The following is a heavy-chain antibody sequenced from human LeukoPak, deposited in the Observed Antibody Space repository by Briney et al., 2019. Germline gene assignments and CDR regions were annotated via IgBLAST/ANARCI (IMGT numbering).Heavy chain of an antibody. J-gene: IGHJ6*02. CDR3: ARVTPTTVTTSRDDYYGMDV. CDR2: IYYSGST. D-gene: IGHD4-17*01. V-gene: IGHV4-31*03. CDR1: GGSICSGGYY. Sequence: SETLSLTCTVSGGSICSGGYYWRWIRQHPGRGLEWIGYIYYSGSTYYNPSLKSRVTISVDTSKNQFSLKLSSETAADTAVYYCARVTPTTVTTSRDDYYGMDVWGQGTTVTVSS.